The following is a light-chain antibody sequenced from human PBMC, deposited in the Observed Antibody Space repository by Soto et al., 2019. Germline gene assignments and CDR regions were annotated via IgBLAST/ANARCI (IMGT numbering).Light chain of an antibody. CDR3: QQYGSSRYT. V-gene: IGKV3-20*01. J-gene: IGKJ2*01. CDR2: GAS. Sequence: ELVLTQSPGTLSLSPGERATLSCRASQSVSSTYLAWYQQKPGQAPRLLIYGASTRATGIPYRFSGSGSGTDFTLTISRLETEDFAMYYCQQYGSSRYTFGQGTKLEIK. CDR1: QSVSSTY.